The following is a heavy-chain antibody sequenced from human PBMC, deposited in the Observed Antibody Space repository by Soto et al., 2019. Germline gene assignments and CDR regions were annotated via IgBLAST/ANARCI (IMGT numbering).Heavy chain of an antibody. CDR3: ARDARNADYDY. CDR1: GFTLSTHA. V-gene: IGHV3-48*02. Sequence: GGSLRLSCAVSGFTLSTHAMNWVRQAPGKGLEWVAYIHGTRSIIYYADSVKGRFTISRDNAKNSLFLQMDSLRDEDTAVYYCARDARNADYDYWGQGTLVTVSS. CDR2: IHGTRSII. J-gene: IGHJ4*02. D-gene: IGHD3-16*01.